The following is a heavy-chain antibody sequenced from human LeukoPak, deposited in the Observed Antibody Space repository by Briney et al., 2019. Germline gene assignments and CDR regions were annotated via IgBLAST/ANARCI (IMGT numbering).Heavy chain of an antibody. CDR2: INPTGTGT. Sequence: ASVRVSCKASGYTFTNYFMHWVRQAPGQGLEWMGLINPTGTGTNYAQKFRGRVTLTRDTSTTTVYMELSSLRSEDAAVYYCAREESGGYFDYWGQGTPVTVSS. J-gene: IGHJ4*02. CDR1: GYTFTNYF. V-gene: IGHV1-46*01. D-gene: IGHD2-8*02. CDR3: AREESGGYFDY.